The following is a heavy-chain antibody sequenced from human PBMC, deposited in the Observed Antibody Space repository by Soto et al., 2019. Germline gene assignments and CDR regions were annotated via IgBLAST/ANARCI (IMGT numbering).Heavy chain of an antibody. CDR3: ATLTSCSVGSCCHDY. CDR1: GGSISSSSYY. Sequence: PSETLSLTCTVSGGSISSSSYYWGWIRQPPGKGLEWIGSIYYSGSTYYNPSLKSRVTISVDTSKNQFSLKLSSVTAADTAVYYCATLTSCSVGSCCHDYWGQGTLVTVSS. V-gene: IGHV4-39*01. CDR2: IYYSGST. D-gene: IGHD2-15*01. J-gene: IGHJ4*02.